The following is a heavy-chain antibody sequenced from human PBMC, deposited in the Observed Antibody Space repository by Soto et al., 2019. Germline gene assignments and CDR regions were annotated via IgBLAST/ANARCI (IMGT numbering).Heavy chain of an antibody. V-gene: IGHV1-3*01. CDR3: ARGPGGPDGPGDY. CDR1: GYTFTSYA. D-gene: IGHD2-15*01. CDR2: INAGNGNT. J-gene: IGHJ4*02. Sequence: QVQLVQSGAEVKKPGASVKVSCKASGYTFTSYAMHWVRQAPGQRLEWMGWINAGNGNTKYSQKFQGRVTITRDTAASAAGRELSSLRSEDTAVYYCARGPGGPDGPGDYWGQGTLVTVSS.